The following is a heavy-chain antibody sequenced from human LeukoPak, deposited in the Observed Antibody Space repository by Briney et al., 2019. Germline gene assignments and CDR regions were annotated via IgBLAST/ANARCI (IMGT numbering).Heavy chain of an antibody. CDR3: ATEGTHLVPAALAY. V-gene: IGHV1-24*01. J-gene: IGHJ4*02. CDR1: GYTLTELS. Sequence: GASVKVSCKVSGYTLTELSMHWVRQAPGKGLEWMGGFDPEDGETIYARKLQGRVTMTEDTSTDTAYMELSSLRSEDTAVYYCATEGTHLVPAALAYWGQGTLVTVPS. D-gene: IGHD2-2*01. CDR2: FDPEDGET.